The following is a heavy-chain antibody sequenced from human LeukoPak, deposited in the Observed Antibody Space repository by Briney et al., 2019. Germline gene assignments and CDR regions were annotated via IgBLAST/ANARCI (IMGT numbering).Heavy chain of an antibody. CDR3: ARGYSGSYGRFDY. V-gene: IGHV4-59*01. D-gene: IGHD1-26*01. CDR2: IYYSGNT. CDR1: DGSISSFY. Sequence: SETLSLTCTVSDGSISSFYWSWIRQPPGKGLEWIGYIYYSGNTNYNPSLKNRVTISVDTSKNQFSLKLSSVTAADTAVYYCARGYSGSYGRFDYWGQGTLATVSS. J-gene: IGHJ4*02.